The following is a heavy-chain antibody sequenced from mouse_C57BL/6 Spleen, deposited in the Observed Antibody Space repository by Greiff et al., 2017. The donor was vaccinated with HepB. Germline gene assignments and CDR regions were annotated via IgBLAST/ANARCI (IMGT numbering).Heavy chain of an antibody. D-gene: IGHD2-3*01. J-gene: IGHJ2*01. Sequence: VMLVESGAELVRPGPSVKVSCKASGYAFTNYLIEWVKQRPGQGLEWIGVINPGSGGTNYNEKFKGKATLTADKSSSTAYMQLSSLTSEDSAVYFCARDGYYEYYFDYWGQGTTLTVSS. CDR2: INPGSGGT. V-gene: IGHV1-54*01. CDR3: ARDGYYEYYFDY. CDR1: GYAFTNYL.